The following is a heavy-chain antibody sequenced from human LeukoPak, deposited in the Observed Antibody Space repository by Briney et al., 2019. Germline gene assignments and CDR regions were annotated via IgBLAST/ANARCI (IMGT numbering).Heavy chain of an antibody. V-gene: IGHV1-69*04. CDR1: GGTFSSYA. D-gene: IGHD3-22*01. CDR3: AYYDSSGYHFDY. J-gene: IGHJ4*02. Sequence: SVKVSCKASGGTFSSYALSWVRQAPGQGLEWMGRIIPIFGIANYAQKFQGRVTITADKSTSTAYMELSSLRSEDTAVYYCAYYDSSGYHFDYWGQGTLVTVSS. CDR2: IIPIFGIA.